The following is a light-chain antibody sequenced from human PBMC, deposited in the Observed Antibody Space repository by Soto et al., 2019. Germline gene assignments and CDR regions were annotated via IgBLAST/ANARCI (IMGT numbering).Light chain of an antibody. Sequence: HLVLTQSPSASASLGASVKLTCTLSSGHSSYAIAWHQQQPEKGPRYLMKLNSDGSHSKGDGIPDRFSGSSSGTERYLTSSSLQSEDEADYYCQTWGTGFWVFGGGTKLTVL. CDR2: LNSDGSH. CDR3: QTWGTGFWV. J-gene: IGLJ3*02. V-gene: IGLV4-69*01. CDR1: SGHSSYA.